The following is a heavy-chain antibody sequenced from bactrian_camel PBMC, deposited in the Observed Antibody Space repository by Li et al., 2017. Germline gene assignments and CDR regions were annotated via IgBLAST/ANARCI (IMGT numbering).Heavy chain of an antibody. CDR2: IDTPGTP. CDR3: AGAGGGDCLSENTYRY. J-gene: IGHJ4*01. CDR1: GSWYSETT. V-gene: IGHV3S53*01. D-gene: IGHD2*01. Sequence: VQLVESGGGSVQAGGSLRLSCSASGSWYSETTSKYGGLLMAWFRQAPDQEREAVAAIDTPGTPTYSESVKGRFTIFKDNAKKSVTLEMNGLEPEDTAMYYCAGAGGGDCLSENTYRYWGQGTQVTVSS.